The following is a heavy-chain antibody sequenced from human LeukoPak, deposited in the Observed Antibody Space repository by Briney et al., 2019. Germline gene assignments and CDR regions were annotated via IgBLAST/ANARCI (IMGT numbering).Heavy chain of an antibody. CDR3: ARDPISPPRSPFDY. J-gene: IGHJ4*02. Sequence: SVKVSCKASGGTFSSYAISWVRQAPGQGLEWMGRIIPILGIANYAQKFQGRVTITADESTSTAYMELSSLRSEDTAVYYCARDPISPPRSPFDYWGQGTLVTVSS. V-gene: IGHV1-69*04. D-gene: IGHD1-26*01. CDR1: GGTFSSYA. CDR2: IIPILGIA.